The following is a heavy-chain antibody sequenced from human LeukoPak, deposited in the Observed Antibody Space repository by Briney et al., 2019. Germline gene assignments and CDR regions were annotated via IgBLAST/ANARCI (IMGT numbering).Heavy chain of an antibody. CDR1: GFTFSSYW. J-gene: IGHJ4*02. D-gene: IGHD6-19*01. CDR3: ARDLGNIAVAATHFDY. CDR2: IKQDGSEK. V-gene: IGHV3-7*01. Sequence: GGSLRLSCAASGFTFSSYWMSWVRQAPGKGLEWVANIKQDGSEKYYVDSVKGRFTISRDNAKNSLHLQMNSLRAEDTAVYYCARDLGNIAVAATHFDYWGQGTLVTVSS.